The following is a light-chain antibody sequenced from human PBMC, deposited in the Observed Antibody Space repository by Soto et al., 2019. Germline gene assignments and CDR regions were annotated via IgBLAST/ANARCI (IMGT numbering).Light chain of an antibody. CDR3: QSYDSSLSGPI. CDR1: SSNIGAGYD. Sequence: QSVLTQPPSVSGAPGQRVTISCTGSSSNIGAGYDVHWYQQLPGTAPKLLIYGNSNRPSGVPDRFSGSKSGTSASLGITGLKAEDEADYYCQSYDSSLSGPIFGGGTKVTVL. V-gene: IGLV1-40*01. J-gene: IGLJ2*01. CDR2: GNS.